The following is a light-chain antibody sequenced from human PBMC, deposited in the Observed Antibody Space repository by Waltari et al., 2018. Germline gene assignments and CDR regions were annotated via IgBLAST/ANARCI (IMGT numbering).Light chain of an antibody. CDR3: QQYDNLPIT. Sequence: IQMPKSPSSLSSSVGDRVTITCQASHDISNYLNWDQQKPGKAPKPLIYDASNLETGVPSRFSGSGSGTDFTFTISSLQPEDIATYYCQQYDNLPITFGQGTRLQIK. CDR2: DAS. J-gene: IGKJ5*01. V-gene: IGKV1-33*01. CDR1: HDISNY.